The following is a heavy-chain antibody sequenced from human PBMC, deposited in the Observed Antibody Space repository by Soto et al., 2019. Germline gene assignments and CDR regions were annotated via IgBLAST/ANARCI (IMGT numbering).Heavy chain of an antibody. Sequence: GGSLRLSCAASGFTVSSNYMSWVRQAPGKGLEWVSVIYSGGSTYYADSVKGRFTISRDNSKNTLYLQMNSLRAEDTAVYYCARAVLDSDACDIWGQGTMVTVSS. CDR2: IYSGGST. CDR1: GFTVSSNY. CDR3: ARAVLDSDACDI. V-gene: IGHV3-53*01. J-gene: IGHJ3*02. D-gene: IGHD2-15*01.